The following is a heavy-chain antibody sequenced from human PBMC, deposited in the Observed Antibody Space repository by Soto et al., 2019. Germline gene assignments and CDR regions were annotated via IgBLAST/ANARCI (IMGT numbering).Heavy chain of an antibody. Sequence: SETLSLTCTVPGGSVNIGTYYWSWIRQPPGKGLEWIGFIHYSGSTNYNPSLKSRVTISVDTSKNQFSLKLSSVTAADTAVYYCASTMVRGVYDAFDIWGQGTMVTVSS. J-gene: IGHJ3*02. V-gene: IGHV4-61*01. CDR1: GGSVNIGTYY. CDR3: ASTMVRGVYDAFDI. D-gene: IGHD3-10*01. CDR2: IHYSGST.